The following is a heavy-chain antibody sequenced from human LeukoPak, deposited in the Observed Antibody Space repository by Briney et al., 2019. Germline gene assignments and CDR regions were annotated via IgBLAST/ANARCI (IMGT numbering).Heavy chain of an antibody. J-gene: IGHJ4*02. CDR1: GGTFSSYA. D-gene: IGHD6-6*01. Sequence: SVKVSCKASGGTFSSYAISWVRQAPGQGLEWMGGIIPIFGTANYAQKFQSRVTITADESTSTAYMELSSLRSEDTAVYYCALPNGAARPKPQLKFDYWGQGTLVTVSS. CDR3: ALPNGAARPKPQLKFDY. V-gene: IGHV1-69*13. CDR2: IIPIFGTA.